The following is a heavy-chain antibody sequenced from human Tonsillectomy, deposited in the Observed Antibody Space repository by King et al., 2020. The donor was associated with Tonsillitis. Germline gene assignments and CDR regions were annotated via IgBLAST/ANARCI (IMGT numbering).Heavy chain of an antibody. J-gene: IGHJ4*02. V-gene: IGHV3-9*01. D-gene: IGHD6-19*01. CDR1: GVRFDDFA. CDR2: ISWNSGSI. CDR3: VKDMSPGSSGFGPFDY. Sequence: VQLVESGGGLVQPGRSLRLSCAASGVRFDDFAMHWVRQAPGKGLEWVSRISWNSGSIGYADSVEGRFTISRDNAKNSLYLQMNSLRGEDTAFYYCVKDMSPGSSGFGPFDYWGQGTLVTVSS.